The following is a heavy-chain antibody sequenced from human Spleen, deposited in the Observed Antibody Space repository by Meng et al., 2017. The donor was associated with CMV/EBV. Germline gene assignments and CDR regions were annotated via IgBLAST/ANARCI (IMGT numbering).Heavy chain of an antibody. V-gene: IGHV3-48*03. J-gene: IGHJ6*02. CDR2: ISSSGSTI. Sequence: GGSLRLSCAASGFTFSSYEMNWVRQAPGKGLEWVSYISSSGSTIYYADSVKGRFTISRDNAKNSLYLQMNSLRAEDTAVYYCARDPGSTHYYYGMDVWGQGTTVTVSS. CDR3: ARDPGSTHYYYGMDV. D-gene: IGHD2-2*01. CDR1: GFTFSSYE.